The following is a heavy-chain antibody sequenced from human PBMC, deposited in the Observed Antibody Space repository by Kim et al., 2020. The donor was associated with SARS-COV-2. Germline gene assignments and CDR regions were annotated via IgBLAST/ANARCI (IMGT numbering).Heavy chain of an antibody. CDR3: GKVGRDYYYYGMDV. V-gene: IGHV3-48*02. D-gene: IGHD3-16*01. CDR1: GFTFSSYS. CDR2: ISSSSSTI. Sequence: GGSLRLSCAASGFTFSSYSMNWVRQAPGKGLEWVSYISSSSSTIYYADSVKGRFTISRDNAKNSLYLQMNSLRDEDTAVYYCGKVGRDYYYYGMDVWGQGTTVTVSS. J-gene: IGHJ6*02.